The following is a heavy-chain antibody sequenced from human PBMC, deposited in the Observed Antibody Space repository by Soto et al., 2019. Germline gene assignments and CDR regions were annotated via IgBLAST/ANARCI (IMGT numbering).Heavy chain of an antibody. CDR3: ARDAHYCSSTSCSSHWYFDL. D-gene: IGHD2-2*01. CDR2: IYYSGST. Sequence: QVQLQESGPGLVKPSQTLSLTCTVSGGSISSGGYYWSWIRQHPGKGLEWIGYIYYSGSTYYNPSLKSRVTISVDTSKNQFSLKLSSVTAADTAVYYCARDAHYCSSTSCSSHWYFDLWGRGTLVTVSS. J-gene: IGHJ2*01. V-gene: IGHV4-31*03. CDR1: GGSISSGGYY.